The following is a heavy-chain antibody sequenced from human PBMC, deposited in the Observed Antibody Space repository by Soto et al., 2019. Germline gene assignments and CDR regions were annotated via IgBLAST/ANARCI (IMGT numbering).Heavy chain of an antibody. CDR3: ARGAMRGFRTGWDLDY. V-gene: IGHV4-61*08. CDR1: AGFVTTGGYY. CDR2: TFYSGRP. D-gene: IGHD6-19*01. Sequence: SETLSLTCPVSAGFVTTGGYYWRRIRQSPGKRPEWLGYTFYSGRPKCRADLSSRITISVDTSKNQFSLTLQPVTAADAAVYYCARGAMRGFRTGWDLDYWGRASLVSVS. J-gene: IGHJ4*02.